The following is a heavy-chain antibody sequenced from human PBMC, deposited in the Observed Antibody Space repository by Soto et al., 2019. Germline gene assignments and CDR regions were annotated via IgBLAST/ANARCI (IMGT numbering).Heavy chain of an antibody. CDR1: GGYISAYY. J-gene: IGHJ2*01. CDR3: ASDTYGSFAYWYFDL. D-gene: IGHD3-10*01. V-gene: IGHV4-59*01. Sequence: QVQLQESGPGLVKPSETLSLTCNVSGGYISAYYWSWIRQPPGKGLEWIGYMYNLGTPKYNPPLKSRVTISVDTSKSQFTLQLRSLTAADTAVYYCASDTYGSFAYWYFDLWGRGALVTVSS. CDR2: MYNLGTP.